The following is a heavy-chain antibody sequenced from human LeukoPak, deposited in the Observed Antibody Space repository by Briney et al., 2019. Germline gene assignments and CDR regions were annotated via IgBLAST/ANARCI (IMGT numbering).Heavy chain of an antibody. CDR1: GGCISRGDYY. J-gene: IGHJ5*02. CDR3: ARSIVVQAAMGFVA. Sequence: PSETLSLTCTVSGGCISRGDYYWSWIRQPPGRGLEWIGYIYYSGSTYYNPSLKSRVTISVDTSKNQFSLKLSSVTATATSFYSRARSIVVQAAMGFVAWGQGTLVTVSS. CDR2: IYYSGST. V-gene: IGHV4-30-4*08. D-gene: IGHD2-2*01.